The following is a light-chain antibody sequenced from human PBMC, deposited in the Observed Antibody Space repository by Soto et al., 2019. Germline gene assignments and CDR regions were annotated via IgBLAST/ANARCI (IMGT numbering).Light chain of an antibody. CDR1: QSVSSSY. V-gene: IGKV3-20*01. Sequence: EIVLTQSPGTLSLSPGERATLSCRASQSVSSSYLAWYRQKPGKAPRLLIYGASSRATGIPDRFSGSGSGTDFTLTISRLEPEDFAVYYCQQYGSSPLLTFGGGTKVEIK. CDR3: QQYGSSPLLT. J-gene: IGKJ4*02. CDR2: GAS.